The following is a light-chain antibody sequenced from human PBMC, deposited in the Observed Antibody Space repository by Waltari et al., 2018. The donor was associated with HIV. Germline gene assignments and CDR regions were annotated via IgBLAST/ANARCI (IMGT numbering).Light chain of an antibody. J-gene: IGLJ1*01. CDR1: SSYVDTF. V-gene: IGLV2-11*01. Sequence: QSALTQPHSVSGSPGQSLTISCTGTSSYVDTFVSWYQHHPGKAPKVIIYDVSKRPSGVPDRFSGSKSGNTAFLTISCLQAEDEADYHCCSHAGNLIFAFGTGTKVTVL. CDR2: DVS. CDR3: CSHAGNLIFA.